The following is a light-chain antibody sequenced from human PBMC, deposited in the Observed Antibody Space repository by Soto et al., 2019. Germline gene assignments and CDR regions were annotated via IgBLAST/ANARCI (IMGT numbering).Light chain of an antibody. CDR3: QQHINWPLT. V-gene: IGKV3-11*01. J-gene: IGKJ4*01. Sequence: EIALTQSPATLSLSPGERAALSCRASQSVSRYLAWYQQKPGQAPRLLIYDASNRATGIPARFSGSGSGTDFTLTISSLEPEDFALYYCQQHINWPLTFGGGTK. CDR2: DAS. CDR1: QSVSRY.